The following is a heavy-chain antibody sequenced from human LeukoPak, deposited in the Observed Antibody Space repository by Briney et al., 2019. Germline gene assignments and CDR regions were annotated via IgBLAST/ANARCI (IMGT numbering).Heavy chain of an antibody. D-gene: IGHD6-19*01. V-gene: IGHV4-59*01. J-gene: IGHJ4*02. CDR2: ISDIGRT. CDR1: GASINNYY. Sequence: SETLSLTCTVSGASINNYYWTWIRQPPGKGLEWIGYISDIGRTNYNPSLKSRATILVDTSKNQFSLKLNSVTAADTAVYYCARNQLGSGWHSSAYWGQGTRVTVSS. CDR3: ARNQLGSGWHSSAY.